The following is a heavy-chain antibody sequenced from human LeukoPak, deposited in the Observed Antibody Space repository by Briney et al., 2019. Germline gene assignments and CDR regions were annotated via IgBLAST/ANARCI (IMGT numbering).Heavy chain of an antibody. V-gene: IGHV3-74*01. J-gene: IGHJ4*02. CDR2: INSDGSRT. Sequence: GGSLRLSCAASGFTFSSNWMHWVRRAPGKGLVWVSRINSDGSRTSYADSVKGRFTISRDNAKNTLYLQMNSLRAEDTAVYYCARDRGSTEFDYWGQGTLVTVSS. CDR1: GFTFSSNW. CDR3: ARDRGSTEFDY. D-gene: IGHD1-26*01.